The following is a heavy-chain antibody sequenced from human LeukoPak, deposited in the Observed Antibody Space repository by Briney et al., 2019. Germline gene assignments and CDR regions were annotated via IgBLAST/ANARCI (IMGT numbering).Heavy chain of an antibody. V-gene: IGHV4-34*01. CDR2: IDHSGST. Sequence: SETLSLTCAVYGGSFSGYYWNWIRQPPGKGLEWIGEIDHSGSTNYSPSLKSRVTISVDTSKNQFSLKLSSVTAADTAVYYCARDSIAVAGTGFYWGQGTLVTVSS. J-gene: IGHJ4*02. CDR3: ARDSIAVAGTGFY. CDR1: GGSFSGYY. D-gene: IGHD6-19*01.